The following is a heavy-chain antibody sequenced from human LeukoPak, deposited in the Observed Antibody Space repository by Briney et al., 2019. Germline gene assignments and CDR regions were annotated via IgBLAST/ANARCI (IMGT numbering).Heavy chain of an antibody. CDR3: ARQVTIFGVLTMDV. Sequence: GGSLRLSCAASGFTFSSYEMNWVRQAPGKGLEWVSYISSSGTTIYYADSVKGRFTISRDNAKNSLYLQMNSLRAGDTAVYYCARQVTIFGVLTMDVWGKGTTVTVSS. V-gene: IGHV3-48*03. CDR1: GFTFSSYE. J-gene: IGHJ6*03. D-gene: IGHD3-3*01. CDR2: ISSSGTTI.